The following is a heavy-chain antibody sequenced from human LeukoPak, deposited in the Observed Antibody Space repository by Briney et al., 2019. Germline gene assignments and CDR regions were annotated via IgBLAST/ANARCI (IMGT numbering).Heavy chain of an antibody. CDR1: GGSISSGGYY. CDR2: ISYSGNT. Sequence: PSQTLPLTCTVSGGSISSGGYYWSWIRQHPGKGLEWIGYISYSGNTYYNPSLNSRVTISLDTSKNQFSLTLTSVTAADTAVFYCARLLMVRGGSRYFDLWGRGTLLSVSS. D-gene: IGHD3-10*01. J-gene: IGHJ2*01. CDR3: ARLLMVRGGSRYFDL. V-gene: IGHV4-31*03.